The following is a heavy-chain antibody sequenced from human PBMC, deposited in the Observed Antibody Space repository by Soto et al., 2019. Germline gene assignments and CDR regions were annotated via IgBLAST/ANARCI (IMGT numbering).Heavy chain of an antibody. D-gene: IGHD5-12*01. CDR2: IYYSGST. CDR1: GGSISSYY. V-gene: IGHV4-59*01. J-gene: IGHJ4*02. CDR3: ELAGRGYDFARDY. Sequence: SETLSLTCTVSGGSISSYYWSWIRQPPGKGLEWIGYIYYSGSTNYNPSLKSRVTISVDTSKNQFSLKLSSVTAADTAVYYCELAGRGYDFARDYCGEGTLGTV.